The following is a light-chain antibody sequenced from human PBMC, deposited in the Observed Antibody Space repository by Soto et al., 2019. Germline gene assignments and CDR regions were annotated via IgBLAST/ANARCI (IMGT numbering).Light chain of an antibody. CDR2: NNN. J-gene: IGLJ3*02. CDR1: RSNIGSNT. Sequence: SVLTQPPSASGTPGQRVTISCSGSRSNIGSNTVNWYQQLPGTGPKLLIYNNNQRPSGVPDRFSGSKSGTSASLAISGVQSEDEADFYCATWDDTLNVWMFGGGTKVTVL. CDR3: ATWDDTLNVWM. V-gene: IGLV1-44*01.